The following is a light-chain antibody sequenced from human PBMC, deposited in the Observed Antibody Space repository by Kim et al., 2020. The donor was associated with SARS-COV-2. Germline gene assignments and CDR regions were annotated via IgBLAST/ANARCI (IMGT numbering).Light chain of an antibody. V-gene: IGLV3-19*01. CDR1: SLRTYY. Sequence: SSELTQDPAVSVALGQTVRITCQGDSLRTYYASWYQQKPGQAPVLVVYDENNRPSRIPDRFSASSSGNTASLTITGAQAEDEADYYCNSRDTSGDSYRFGTGTKVTVL. CDR3: NSRDTSGDSYR. CDR2: DEN. J-gene: IGLJ1*01.